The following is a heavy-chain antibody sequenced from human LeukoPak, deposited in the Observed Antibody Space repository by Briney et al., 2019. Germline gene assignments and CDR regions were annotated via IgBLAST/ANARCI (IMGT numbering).Heavy chain of an antibody. CDR2: INHSGST. D-gene: IGHD5-18*01. V-gene: IGHV4-34*01. J-gene: IGHJ4*02. CDR1: GGSFSGYF. Sequence: PSETLSLTCAVYGGSFSGYFWSWIRQPPGKALEWIGEINHSGSTNYNPSLKSRVTISIDTSKNQFFLMLSSVTAADTAVYYCARGRKYTSGYRVTELGSGYSDYWGQGTLVTVSS. CDR3: ARGRKYTSGYRVTELGSGYSDY.